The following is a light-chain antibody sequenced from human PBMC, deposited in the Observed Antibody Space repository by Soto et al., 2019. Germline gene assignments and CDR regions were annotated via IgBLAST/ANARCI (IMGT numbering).Light chain of an antibody. CDR3: SSYAASNTFV. V-gene: IGLV2-14*03. CDR1: SSDVGAYNF. J-gene: IGLJ2*01. CDR2: DVT. Sequence: QSALTQPASVSGSPGQSITISCTGTSSDVGAYNFVSWYQQHPGKAPKLMIYDVTNRPSGVSSRFSGSKSGNTASLAISGLQAEDEADYYCSSYAASNTFVFGGGTKLTVL.